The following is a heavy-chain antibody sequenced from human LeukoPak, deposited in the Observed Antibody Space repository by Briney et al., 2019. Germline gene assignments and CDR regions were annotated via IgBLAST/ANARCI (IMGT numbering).Heavy chain of an antibody. Sequence: SETLSLTCAVSGGSISSYYWSWIRQPAGKGLEWIGRIYTSGCTNYNPSLKSRVTMSVDTSKNQFSLKLSSVTAADTAVYYCARLQLHYYYYYMDVWGKGTTVTVSS. CDR1: GGSISSYY. V-gene: IGHV4-4*07. CDR3: ARLQLHYYYYYMDV. D-gene: IGHD5-18*01. CDR2: IYTSGCT. J-gene: IGHJ6*03.